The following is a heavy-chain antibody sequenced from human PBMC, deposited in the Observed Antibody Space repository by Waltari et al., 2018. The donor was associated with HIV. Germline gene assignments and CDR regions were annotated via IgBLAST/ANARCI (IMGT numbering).Heavy chain of an antibody. Sequence: RLSCAASGFAFDSYAITWVRQSPERGVEWVAAVDGRATKSFYGDSVNARFTLSRDNSKNTVFLQMNSLRAADTAIYSCAKAFYDDTAYHYDFWGRGTRVTVSS. CDR1: GFAFDSYA. J-gene: IGHJ4*02. CDR3: AKAFYDDTAYHYDF. D-gene: IGHD3-22*01. V-gene: IGHV3-23*01. CDR2: VDGRATKS.